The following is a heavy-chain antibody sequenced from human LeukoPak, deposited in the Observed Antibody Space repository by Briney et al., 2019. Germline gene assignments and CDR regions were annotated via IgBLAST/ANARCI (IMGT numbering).Heavy chain of an antibody. CDR2: IKQYGSEK. D-gene: IGHD3-9*01. J-gene: IGHJ4*02. V-gene: IGHV3-7*04. Sequence: PGGSLRLSCAASGFTFSSYWMSWVRQAPGKGLEWVANIKQYGSEKQYVDSVKGRFAISRDDAENSLYLQMNSLKAEDTAVYYCGRFTRSVYSVYWGQGTLVAV. CDR1: GFTFSSYW. CDR3: GRFTRSVYSVY.